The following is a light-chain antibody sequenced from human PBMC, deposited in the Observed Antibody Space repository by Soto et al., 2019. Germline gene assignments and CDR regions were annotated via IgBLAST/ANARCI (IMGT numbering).Light chain of an antibody. CDR1: SSDVGGYNY. CDR2: DVS. V-gene: IGLV2-11*01. Sequence: QSALTQPRSVSGSPGQSVTLSCTGTSSDVGGYNYVSWYQQHPGKAPKLMIYDVSKRPSGVPDRFSGSKSGNTASLTISGLHAEDEADYYCCSYAGSYSYVFGTGTKLTVL. CDR3: CSYAGSYSYV. J-gene: IGLJ1*01.